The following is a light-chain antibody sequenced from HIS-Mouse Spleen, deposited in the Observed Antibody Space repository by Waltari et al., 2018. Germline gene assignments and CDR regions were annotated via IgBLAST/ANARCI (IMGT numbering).Light chain of an antibody. CDR3: MQGTHWPPKLT. J-gene: IGKJ4*01. CDR2: KVS. V-gene: IGKV2-30*02. Sequence: DVVMTQSPLSLPVTLGQPASISCRSSQSLVHSDGNTYLNWFQQRPGQSPRRLIYKVSNRDSGVPDRFSGSWSGTDFTLKISRVEAEDVGVYYCMQGTHWPPKLTFGGGTKVEIK. CDR1: QSLVHSDGNTY.